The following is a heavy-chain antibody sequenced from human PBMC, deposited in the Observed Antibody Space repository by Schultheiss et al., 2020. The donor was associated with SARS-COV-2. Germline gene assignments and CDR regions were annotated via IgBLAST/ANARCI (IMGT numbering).Heavy chain of an antibody. CDR3: ARDGHLRGYGDSPIFNWFDP. CDR1: GYTFTGYY. V-gene: IGHV1-2*02. J-gene: IGHJ5*02. CDR2: INPNSGGT. D-gene: IGHD3-3*01. Sequence: GESLKISCKASGYTFTGYYMHWVRQAPGQGLEWMGWINPNSGGTNYAQKFQGRVTMTRDTSTSTVYVELSSLRGEDTAVYYCARDGHLRGYGDSPIFNWFDPWGQGTLVTVSS.